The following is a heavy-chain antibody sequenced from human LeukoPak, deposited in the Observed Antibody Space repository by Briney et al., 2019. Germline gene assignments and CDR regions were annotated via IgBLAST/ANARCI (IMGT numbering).Heavy chain of an antibody. V-gene: IGHV3-53*01. CDR1: GFTVSSNY. CDR2: IYSGGST. CDR3: ASTQLWSALDYYGMDV. Sequence: PGGSLRLSCAASGFTVSSNYMSWVRQAPGKGLEWVSVIYSGGSTYYADSVKGRFPISRDNSKNTLYLQMNSLRAEDTAVYYCASTQLWSALDYYGMDVWGQGTSVTVSS. J-gene: IGHJ6*02. D-gene: IGHD5-18*01.